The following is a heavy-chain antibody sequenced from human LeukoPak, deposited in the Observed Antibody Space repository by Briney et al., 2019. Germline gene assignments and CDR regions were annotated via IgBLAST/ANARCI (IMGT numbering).Heavy chain of an antibody. CDR3: ARAQPVTIFGVVYYYYGMDV. CDR1: GYTFTSYY. V-gene: IGHV1-46*01. J-gene: IGHJ6*02. D-gene: IGHD3-3*01. CDR2: INPSGGST. Sequence: ASVKVSCKASGYTFTSYYMHWVRQAPGQGLEWMGIINPSGGSTSYAQKFQGRVTMIRDTSTSTVYMELSSLRSEDTAVYYCARAQPVTIFGVVYYYYGMDVWGQGTTVTVSS.